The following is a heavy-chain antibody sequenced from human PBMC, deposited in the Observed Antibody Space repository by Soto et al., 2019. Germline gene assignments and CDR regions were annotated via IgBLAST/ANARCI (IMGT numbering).Heavy chain of an antibody. D-gene: IGHD5-18*01. Sequence: QVQLVQSGAEVKKPGASVRVSCEASGYRFTAYYIHWGRQAPGQGLEWMGRMNLDTGGTTYAQKFQGRVTMTRDTSINTAYMEVSSLKSDDTAIYYCARDGNFAFRGYSFAFDFWGQATLVTVSS. J-gene: IGHJ4*02. V-gene: IGHV1-2*06. CDR2: MNLDTGGT. CDR3: ARDGNFAFRGYSFAFDF. CDR1: GYRFTAYY.